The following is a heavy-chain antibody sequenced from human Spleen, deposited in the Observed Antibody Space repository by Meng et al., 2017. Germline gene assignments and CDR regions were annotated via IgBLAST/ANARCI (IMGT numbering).Heavy chain of an antibody. CDR3: ARSLDY. J-gene: IGHJ4*02. V-gene: IGHV3-23*04. Sequence: VQLVESGGGVVQPGGSLRLSCAASGFTFSDNVMNGVRQAPGRGLEWVSSISGSASSTYYAKSVKGRFTISRDNSNNTLYLQMDSLRAEDTAVYYCARSLDYWGQGTLVTVSS. CDR2: ISGSASST. CDR1: GFTFSDNV.